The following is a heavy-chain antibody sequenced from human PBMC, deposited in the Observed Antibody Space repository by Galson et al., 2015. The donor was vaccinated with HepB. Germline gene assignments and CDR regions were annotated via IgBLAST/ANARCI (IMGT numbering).Heavy chain of an antibody. CDR2: IYYSGST. CDR3: VRGVVPAGMVDY. Sequence: ETLSLTCTVSGGSISSYYWSWIRQPTGKGLEWLGYIYYSGSTNYNPSLKSRVTISVATSKNQFSLKLSYANAADAPEYYSVRGVVPAGMVDYWGQGTLVTVSS. J-gene: IGHJ4*02. V-gene: IGHV4-59*01. CDR1: GGSISSYY. D-gene: IGHD2-2*01.